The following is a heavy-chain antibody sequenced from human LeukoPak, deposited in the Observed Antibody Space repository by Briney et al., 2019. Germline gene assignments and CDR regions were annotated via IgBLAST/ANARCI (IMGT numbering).Heavy chain of an antibody. Sequence: SVNVSCKASGGTVSSYAISWVRQAPGQGLEWMGGIIPIFGTANYARKFQGRVTITADESTSTAYMELSSLRSEDTAVYYCARRHSSGLNYFDYWGQGTLVTVSS. CDR3: ARRHSSGLNYFDY. J-gene: IGHJ4*02. V-gene: IGHV1-69*13. D-gene: IGHD3-22*01. CDR2: IIPIFGTA. CDR1: GGTVSSYA.